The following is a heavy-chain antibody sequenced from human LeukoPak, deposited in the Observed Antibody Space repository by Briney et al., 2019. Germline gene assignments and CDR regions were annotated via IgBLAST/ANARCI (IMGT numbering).Heavy chain of an antibody. Sequence: GASVTVSFTASGYTFTTYYMHWVRQAPGQGLEWMGIINPSGGTTNYAQKFQGRVTMTRDTSTTTVYMELSRLRSDDTAVYYCARELGYYYDRDDYWGQGTLVTVSS. CDR2: INPSGGTT. CDR3: ARELGYYYDRDDY. V-gene: IGHV1-46*01. J-gene: IGHJ4*02. CDR1: GYTFTTYY. D-gene: IGHD3-22*01.